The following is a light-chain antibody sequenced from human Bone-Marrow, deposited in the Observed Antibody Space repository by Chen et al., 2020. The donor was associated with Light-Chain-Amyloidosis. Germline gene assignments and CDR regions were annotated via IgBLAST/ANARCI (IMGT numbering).Light chain of an antibody. J-gene: IGLJ2*01. CDR1: SSDVGGYNY. V-gene: IGLV1-51*01. CDR3: GTWDSSLSAVV. Sequence: QSALTQPASVSGSPGRSIPLSCTGTSSDVGGYNYVSWYQQHPGKAPKLLIYDNNKRPSGIPDRFSGSKSGTSATLGITGLQTGDEADYYCGTWDSSLSAVVFGGGTKLTVL. CDR2: DNN.